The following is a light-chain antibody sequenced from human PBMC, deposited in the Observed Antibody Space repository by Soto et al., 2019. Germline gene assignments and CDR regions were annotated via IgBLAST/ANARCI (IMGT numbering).Light chain of an antibody. Sequence: IQMTQSPSSLSASVGDTVTITCRASKNIANYLSWYQQKPGEAPRLLIYEAFTFQIGVPLRFSGSAIGTEFTLTITELQPDDFATSHCQENYTPLLAFGGGTRVDLK. V-gene: IGKV1-39*01. CDR1: KNIANY. J-gene: IGKJ4*01. CDR2: EAF. CDR3: QENYTPLLA.